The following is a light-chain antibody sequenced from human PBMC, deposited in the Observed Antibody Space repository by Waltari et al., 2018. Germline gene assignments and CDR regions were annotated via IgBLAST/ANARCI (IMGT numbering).Light chain of an antibody. Sequence: DIQMTQSPSSLSASVGDRVTIGCRATQNITRYLNWYQQKPGKAPNLLIHTVSKLHSGVPSRFSGSGSGTDFTLAISSLQPEDFASYYCQQSYEYPFTFGPGTTVDLK. CDR2: TVS. CDR1: QNITRY. V-gene: IGKV1-39*01. J-gene: IGKJ3*01. CDR3: QQSYEYPFT.